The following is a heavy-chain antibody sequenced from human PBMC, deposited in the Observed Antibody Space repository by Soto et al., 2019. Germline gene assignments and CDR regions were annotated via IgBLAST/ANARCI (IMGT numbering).Heavy chain of an antibody. J-gene: IGHJ4*02. D-gene: IGHD5-12*01. CDR1: GGSISDYY. CDR2: IHYTGST. CDR3: ASGRWPQLPGY. V-gene: IGHV4-59*01. Sequence: QMQLQESGPGLVKPSETLSLTCTVSGGSISDYYCNWIRQSPGKGLEWIGYIHYTGSTNYNPSLKSRVTISIDTSKNQFSLKLSSVTAADTAVYYCASGRWPQLPGYWGQGTLVTVSS.